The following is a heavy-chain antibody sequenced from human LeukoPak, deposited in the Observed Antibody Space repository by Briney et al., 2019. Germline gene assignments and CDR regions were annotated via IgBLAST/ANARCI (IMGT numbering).Heavy chain of an antibody. D-gene: IGHD2-2*01. CDR3: ARLVAYCSSTSCPFDY. V-gene: IGHV4-39*01. Sequence: PSETLSLTCTVSGGSMSSSSYYWGWIRQPPGKGLEWIGSIYYSGSTYYNPSLKSRVTISVDTSKSQFSLKLSSVTAADTAVYYCARLVAYCSSTSCPFDYWGQGTLVTVSS. CDR1: GGSMSSSSYY. J-gene: IGHJ4*02. CDR2: IYYSGST.